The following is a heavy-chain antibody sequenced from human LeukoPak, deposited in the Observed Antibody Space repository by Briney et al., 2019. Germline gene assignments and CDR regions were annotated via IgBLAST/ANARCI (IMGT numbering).Heavy chain of an antibody. D-gene: IGHD4-23*01. CDR3: AKDIVPYGGKSNWDRGAFDI. CDR1: GFTFSSYA. CDR2: ISASSGGST. Sequence: SGGSLRLSCAASGFTFSSYAMSWVRQAPGKGLEWVSAISASSGGSTYYADSVQGRFTVSRDNSKKTLYLQMNSLRAEDTAAYSCAKDIVPYGGKSNWDRGAFDIWGQGTMVTVSS. J-gene: IGHJ3*02. V-gene: IGHV3-23*01.